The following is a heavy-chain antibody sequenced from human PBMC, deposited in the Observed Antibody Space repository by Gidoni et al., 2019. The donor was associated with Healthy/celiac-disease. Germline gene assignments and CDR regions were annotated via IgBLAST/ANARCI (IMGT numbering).Heavy chain of an antibody. CDR2: INAGNGNT. V-gene: IGHV1-3*01. D-gene: IGHD4-17*01. J-gene: IGHJ6*02. Sequence: QVQLVQSGAEVKKPGASVKVSCKASGYTFTSYAMHWVRQAPGQRLEWMGWINAGNGNTKYSQKFQGRVTITRDTSASTAYMELSSLRSEDTAVYYCARDAPPYGDYGMDVWGQGTTVTVSS. CDR1: GYTFTSYA. CDR3: ARDAPPYGDYGMDV.